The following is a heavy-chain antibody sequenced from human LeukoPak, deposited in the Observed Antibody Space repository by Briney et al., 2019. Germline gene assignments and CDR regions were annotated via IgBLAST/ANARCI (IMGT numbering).Heavy chain of an antibody. CDR2: ISSSSSYI. CDR1: GFTFSSYS. Sequence: PGGSLRLSCAASGFTFSSYSMNWVRQAPGKGLEWVSSISSSSSYIYYADSVKGRFTISRDNAKNSLYLQMNSLRAEDTAVYYCARDRWVAGPSNDYWGQGTLVTVSS. V-gene: IGHV3-21*01. J-gene: IGHJ4*02. D-gene: IGHD6-19*01. CDR3: ARDRWVAGPSNDY.